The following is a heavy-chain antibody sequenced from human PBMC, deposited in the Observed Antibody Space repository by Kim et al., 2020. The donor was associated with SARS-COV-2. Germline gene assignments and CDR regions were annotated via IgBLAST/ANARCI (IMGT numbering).Heavy chain of an antibody. V-gene: IGHV4-34*01. D-gene: IGHD6-6*01. CDR3: ARARNKVRYSSSGLFDP. CDR2: INHSGST. Sequence: SETLSLTCAVYGGSFSGYYWSWIRQPPGKGLEWIGEINHSGSTNYNPSLKSRVTISVDTSKNQFSLKLSSVTAADTAVYYCARARNKVRYSSSGLFDPWGQGTLVTVSS. J-gene: IGHJ5*02. CDR1: GGSFSGYY.